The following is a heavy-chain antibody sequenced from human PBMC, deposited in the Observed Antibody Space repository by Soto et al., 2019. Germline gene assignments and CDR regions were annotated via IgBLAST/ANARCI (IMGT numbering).Heavy chain of an antibody. J-gene: IGHJ4*02. Sequence: ASVKVSCKTSGYTFTAYYIQWVRQAPGQGLEWMGWINSNNGATKYAQKFQGRVSMTRDTSTNTAYMELTRLTSDDTAVYYCSGDGSNGGYFDYCGQGAMVTVYS. CDR2: INSNNGAT. V-gene: IGHV1-2*02. CDR1: GYTFTAYY. D-gene: IGHD2-15*01. CDR3: SGDGSNGGYFDY.